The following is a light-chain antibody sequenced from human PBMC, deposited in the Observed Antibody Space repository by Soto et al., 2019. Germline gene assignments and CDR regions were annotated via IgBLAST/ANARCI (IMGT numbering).Light chain of an antibody. CDR1: QDVSIF. CDR3: QKRSTWLYT. V-gene: IGKV3-11*02. J-gene: IGKJ2*01. Sequence: EILLAQSPATLSLSPGERATLSCKASQDVSIFLAWYQQKPGQAPRLLIHVPSNRATGVPPRFSGSGSGRDYTLTIPSLEPEDFAVYYCQKRSTWLYTFGQGTKLEV. CDR2: VPS.